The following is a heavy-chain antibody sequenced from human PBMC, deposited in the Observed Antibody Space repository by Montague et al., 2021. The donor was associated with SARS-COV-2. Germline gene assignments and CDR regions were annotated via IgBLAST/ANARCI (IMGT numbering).Heavy chain of an antibody. CDR3: AKDMGSRVYCYSSGFEATGGYGMDV. V-gene: IGHV3-9*01. D-gene: IGHD3-22*01. Sequence: SPRLSCAASGFTFGDYAMHWVRQAPGKVLEWVSGISWNSGSIGXXXSXXXRFXISRDNAKNSLYLQMNSLRAEATALSYCAKDMGSRVYCYSSGFEATGGYGMDVWGQGTTVTVSS. CDR1: GFTFGDYA. J-gene: IGHJ6*02. CDR2: ISWNSGSI.